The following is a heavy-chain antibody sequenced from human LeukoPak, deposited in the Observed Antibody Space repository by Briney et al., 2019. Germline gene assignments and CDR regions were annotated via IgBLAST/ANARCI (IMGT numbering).Heavy chain of an antibody. J-gene: IGHJ4*02. Sequence: GGSLRLSCAASGFTFSSYAMSWVRQAPGKGLEWVSAISGSGGSTYYADSVKGRFTISRDNSKNTLYLQMNSLRAEDTAVYYCAKDREPYNWNYGGYFDYWGQGTLVTVSS. V-gene: IGHV3-23*01. CDR2: ISGSGGST. CDR3: AKDREPYNWNYGGYFDY. CDR1: GFTFSSYA. D-gene: IGHD1-7*01.